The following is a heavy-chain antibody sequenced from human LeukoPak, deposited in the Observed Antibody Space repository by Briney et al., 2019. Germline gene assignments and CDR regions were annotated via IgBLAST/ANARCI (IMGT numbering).Heavy chain of an antibody. Sequence: GGSLRLSCAASGFTFSSYSMNWVRQAPGKGREGVSSISSSSSYIYYADSVKGRFTISRDNAKNSLYLQMNSLRAEDTAVYYCARDLSGSIAAAGLDYWGQGTLVTVSS. CDR1: GFTFSSYS. D-gene: IGHD6-13*01. J-gene: IGHJ4*02. CDR2: ISSSSSYI. CDR3: ARDLSGSIAAAGLDY. V-gene: IGHV3-21*01.